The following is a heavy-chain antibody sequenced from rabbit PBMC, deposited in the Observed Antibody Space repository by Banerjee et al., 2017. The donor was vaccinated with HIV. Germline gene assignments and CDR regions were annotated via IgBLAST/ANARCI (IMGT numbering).Heavy chain of an antibody. V-gene: IGHV1S47*01. Sequence: QEQLEESGGDLVKPEGSLTLTCKASGFDFSSNAMCWVRQAPGKGPEWIACIYNSDGSTYYASWVNGRFTISRSTSLNTVTLQMTSLTAADTATYFCARIITIPYYFNLWGPGTLVTVS. CDR1: GFDFSSNA. J-gene: IGHJ4*01. CDR3: ARIITIPYYFNL. CDR2: IYNSDGST. D-gene: IGHD2-1*01.